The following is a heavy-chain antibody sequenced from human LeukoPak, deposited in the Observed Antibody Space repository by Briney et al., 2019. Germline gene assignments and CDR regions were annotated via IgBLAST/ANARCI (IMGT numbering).Heavy chain of an antibody. V-gene: IGHV3-64*01. CDR3: APYYYDSSGYYQAGDY. J-gene: IGHJ4*02. CDR2: ISRNGGST. Sequence: PGGSLRLSCAASGFTLSDYYMSWVRQAPGKGLEYVSAISRNGGSTYYANSVKGRFTISRDNSENTLYLQMGSLRAEDMAVYYCAPYYYDSSGYYQAGDYWGQGTLVTVSS. CDR1: GFTLSDYY. D-gene: IGHD3-22*01.